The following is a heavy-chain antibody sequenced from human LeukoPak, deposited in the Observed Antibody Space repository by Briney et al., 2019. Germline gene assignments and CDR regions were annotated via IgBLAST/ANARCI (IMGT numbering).Heavy chain of an antibody. V-gene: IGHV4-4*02. J-gene: IGHJ4*02. CDR2: IDHSVST. CDR3: PREPVERASFDY. Sequence: SETLSLTCAVSGGSISSTNLWSWVRQPPGKGREWIGEIDHSVSTNYNPSLKSRGTISVDKSKTQFSLKLSSVTAAATAVYYCPREPVERASFDYWGQGTLVTVSS. CDR1: GGSISSTNL.